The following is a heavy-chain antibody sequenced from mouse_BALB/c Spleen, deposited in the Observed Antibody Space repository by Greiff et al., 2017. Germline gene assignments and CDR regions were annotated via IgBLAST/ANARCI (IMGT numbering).Heavy chain of an antibody. D-gene: IGHD1-2*01. J-gene: IGHJ4*01. V-gene: IGHV1-9*01. CDR1: GYTFSSYW. CDR2: ILPGSGST. CDR3: ARYRDSATDAMDY. Sequence: VQLQQSGAELMKPGASVKISCKATGYTFSSYWIEWVKQRPGHGLEWIGEILPGSGSTNYNEKFKGKATFTADTSSNTAYMQLSSLTSEASAVYYCARYRDSATDAMDYWGQGTSVTVSS.